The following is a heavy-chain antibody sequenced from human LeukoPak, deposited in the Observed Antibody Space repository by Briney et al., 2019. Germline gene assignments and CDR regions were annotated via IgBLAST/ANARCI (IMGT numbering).Heavy chain of an antibody. J-gene: IGHJ4*02. V-gene: IGHV4-59*01. CDR1: GGSISSYY. CDR2: IYYSGST. Sequence: SETLSLTCTVSGGSISSYYWSWIRQPPGKGLEWIGYIYYSGSTNYNPSLKSRVTISVDTSKNQFPLKLSSVTAADTAVYYCARSHSVWTSFDYWGQGTLVTVSS. D-gene: IGHD3/OR15-3a*01. CDR3: ARSHSVWTSFDY.